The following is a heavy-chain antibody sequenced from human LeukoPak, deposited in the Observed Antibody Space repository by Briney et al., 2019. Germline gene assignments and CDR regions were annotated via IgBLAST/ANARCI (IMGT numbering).Heavy chain of an antibody. CDR3: ARDAALGDNALDI. CDR2: IWKEGSQE. D-gene: IGHD3-16*01. Sequence: PGGALRLSLAASGFTFSSYGMHWGRQAPGKGREWVALIWKEGSQEKYADCVKGRFTISRDNSKNSLFLQMKSLRAEDTAVYFCARDAALGDNALDIWGQGTMVTVSS. J-gene: IGHJ3*02. CDR1: GFTFSSYG. V-gene: IGHV3-33*01.